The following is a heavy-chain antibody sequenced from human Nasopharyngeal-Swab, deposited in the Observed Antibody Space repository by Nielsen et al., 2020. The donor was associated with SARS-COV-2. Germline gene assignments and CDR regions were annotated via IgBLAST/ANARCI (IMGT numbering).Heavy chain of an antibody. CDR1: GGSISSYY. CDR3: ARDLGPGYSYGSFDY. D-gene: IGHD5-18*01. J-gene: IGHJ4*02. V-gene: IGHV4-59*01. CDR2: IYYSGST. Sequence: SETLSLTCTVSGGSISSYYWSWIRQPPGKGLEWIGYIYYSGSTNYNPSLKSRVTISVDTSKNQFSLKLSSVTAADTAMYYCARDLGPGYSYGSFDYWGQGTLVTVSS.